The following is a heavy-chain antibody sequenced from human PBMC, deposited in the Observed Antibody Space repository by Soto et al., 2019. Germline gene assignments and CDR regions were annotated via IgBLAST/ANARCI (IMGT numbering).Heavy chain of an antibody. V-gene: IGHV1-69*06. D-gene: IGHD2-15*01. CDR2: IIPIFGTA. J-gene: IGHJ6*02. CDR1: GGTVSIYA. CDR3: ASGLPVGHCSGTYCLDRVDG. Sequence: QVQLVQSGAEVKKPASSVKVSCTASGGTVSIYAISWARQATGHGLEWIGGIIPIFGTANYAQKFQGRVTITADKSTSTAYRELSSLRADDTAVFYCASGLPVGHCSGTYCLDRVDGWGQGTTITVSS.